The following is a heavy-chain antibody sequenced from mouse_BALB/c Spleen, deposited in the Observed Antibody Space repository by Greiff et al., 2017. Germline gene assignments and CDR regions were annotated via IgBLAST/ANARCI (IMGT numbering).Heavy chain of an antibody. V-gene: IGHV5-17*02. CDR1: GFTFSSFG. D-gene: IGHD2-4*01. Sequence: EVNVVESGGGLVQPGGSRKLSCAASGFTFSSFGMHWVRQAPEKGLEWVAYISSGSSTIYYADTVKGRFTISRDNPKNTLFLQMTSLRSEDTAMYYCARTMISYAMDYWGQGTSVTVSS. CDR3: ARTMISYAMDY. J-gene: IGHJ4*01. CDR2: ISSGSSTI.